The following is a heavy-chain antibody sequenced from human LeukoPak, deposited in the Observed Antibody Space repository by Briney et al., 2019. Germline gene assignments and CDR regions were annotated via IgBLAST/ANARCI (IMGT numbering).Heavy chain of an antibody. CDR3: ARGSPPRRNYDSRGYYSYYFDY. D-gene: IGHD3-22*01. V-gene: IGHV1-18*01. J-gene: IGHJ4*02. CDR1: GYTFSNYG. Sequence: ASVKVSCKASGYTFSNYGISWVRQAPGQGLEWVGWISIYNGKTNYAQKFQGRVSMTTDTSTSTAYMELRSLRSDDTAVYYCARGSPPRRNYDSRGYYSYYFDYWGQGTLVTVSS. CDR2: ISIYNGKT.